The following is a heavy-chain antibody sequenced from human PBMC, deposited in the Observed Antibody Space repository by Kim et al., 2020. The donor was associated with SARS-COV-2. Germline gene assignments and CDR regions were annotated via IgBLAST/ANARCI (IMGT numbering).Heavy chain of an antibody. CDR3: ARLNYYDSSGYYEFDY. V-gene: IGHV4-39*01. D-gene: IGHD3-22*01. Sequence: SRKSRVTITVDTSKNQFSLELSSVTAADTAVYYCARLNYYDSSGYYEFDYWGQGTLVTVSS. J-gene: IGHJ4*02.